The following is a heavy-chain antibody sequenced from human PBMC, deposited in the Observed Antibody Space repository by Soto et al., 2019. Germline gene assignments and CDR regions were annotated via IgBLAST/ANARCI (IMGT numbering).Heavy chain of an antibody. CDR1: GFTFSSYA. J-gene: IGHJ4*02. V-gene: IGHV3-23*01. D-gene: IGHD1-26*01. Sequence: EVQLLESGGGLVQPGGSLRLSCAASGFTFSSYAMRWVRQAPGKGLEWVSAISGSGGSTYYADSVKGRFTISRDNSKNTLYLPMNSLRAEDTAVNYCARRGSGSYYDYWGQGTLVTVSS. CDR2: ISGSGGST. CDR3: ARRGSGSYYDY.